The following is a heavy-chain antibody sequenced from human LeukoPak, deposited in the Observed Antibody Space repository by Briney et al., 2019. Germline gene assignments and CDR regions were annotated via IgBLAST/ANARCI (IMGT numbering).Heavy chain of an antibody. CDR3: ARDKHYYDSSNYV. CDR1: GFTFNDYG. V-gene: IGHV3-20*04. D-gene: IGHD3-22*01. J-gene: IGHJ4*02. Sequence: GGSLRLSCAASGFTFNDYGMSGVRQGPGKGLEWVSGINWNGGTTGYADSVRGRFTISRDNAKNSLYLQMNSLRAEDTALYYCARDKHYYDSSNYVWGQGTLVTVSS. CDR2: INWNGGTT.